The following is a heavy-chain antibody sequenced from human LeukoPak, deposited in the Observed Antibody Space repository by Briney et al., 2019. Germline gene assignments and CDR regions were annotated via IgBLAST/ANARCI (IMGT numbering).Heavy chain of an antibody. J-gene: IGHJ4*02. Sequence: GGSLRLSCVASEFTFSSYWMSWVRQAPGKGLEWVANIKQDGSEKYYVDSVKGRFTISRDNAKNSLYLQMNSLRAEDTAVYYCARTPIAAAGKGIWYFDYWGQGTLVTVSS. CDR2: IKQDGSEK. V-gene: IGHV3-7*03. D-gene: IGHD6-13*01. CDR1: EFTFSSYW. CDR3: ARTPIAAAGKGIWYFDY.